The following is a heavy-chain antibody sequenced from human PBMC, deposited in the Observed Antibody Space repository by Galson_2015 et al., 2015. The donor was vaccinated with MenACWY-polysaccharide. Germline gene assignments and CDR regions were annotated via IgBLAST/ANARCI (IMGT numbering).Heavy chain of an antibody. CDR1: GFSFSAYG. CDR2: SGSGGGL. Sequence: SLRFSCAASGFSFSAYGMSWVRQAPGRGLEWVSGSGSGGGLYYADSVKGRFTVSRDNSKNTLYLQMNNLRAEDTAVYYCAKVGPRSSWTMGLDYWGQGTLVTVSS. J-gene: IGHJ4*02. CDR3: AKVGPRSSWTMGLDY. D-gene: IGHD6-13*01. V-gene: IGHV3-23*01.